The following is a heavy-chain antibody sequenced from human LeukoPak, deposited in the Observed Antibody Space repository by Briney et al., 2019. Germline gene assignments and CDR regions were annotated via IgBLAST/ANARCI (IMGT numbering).Heavy chain of an antibody. D-gene: IGHD5-24*01. CDR3: ARDDGSSMTKIINWSVN. V-gene: IGHV4-59*01. J-gene: IGHJ5*02. CDR1: GGSISNYY. CDR2: IHSSGST. Sequence: SETLSLTCTVSGGSISNYYWTCIRQPPGKGLEWIGYIHSSGSTSYNPSLKSRVTISLHTSKNQFSLKLSCVTAAATTVYYCARDDGSSMTKIINWSVNWGQGALVTVSS.